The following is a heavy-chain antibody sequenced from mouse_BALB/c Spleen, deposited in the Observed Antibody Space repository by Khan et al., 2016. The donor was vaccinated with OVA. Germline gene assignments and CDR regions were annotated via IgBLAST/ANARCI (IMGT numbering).Heavy chain of an antibody. CDR2: IDPYNGGA. V-gene: IGHV1S135*01. J-gene: IGHJ2*01. Sequence: ELQLQESGPELVKPGASVKVSCKASGYSFTDYNMFWVKQSHGKSLEWIGYIDPYNGGASYNQKFKGKATLTVDKSSSTAFMHLNSLTSEDSAVFYCARTDYYGSSYYFDYWGQGTTLTVSS. CDR3: ARTDYYGSSYYFDY. CDR1: GYSFTDYN. D-gene: IGHD1-1*01.